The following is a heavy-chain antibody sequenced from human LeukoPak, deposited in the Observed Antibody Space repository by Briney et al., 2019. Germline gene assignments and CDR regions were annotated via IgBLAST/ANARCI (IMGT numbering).Heavy chain of an antibody. CDR2: IRSKANSYAT. CDR3: TRLPGGVVTAH. D-gene: IGHD2-21*02. Sequence: QPGGSLRLSCAASGFTFSGSAMHWVRQASGKGLEWVGRIRSKANSYATAYAASVKGRFTISSDDSKNTAYLQMNSLKTEDTAVYYCTRLPGGVVTAHCGQGTLVTVSS. J-gene: IGHJ4*02. V-gene: IGHV3-73*01. CDR1: GFTFSGSA.